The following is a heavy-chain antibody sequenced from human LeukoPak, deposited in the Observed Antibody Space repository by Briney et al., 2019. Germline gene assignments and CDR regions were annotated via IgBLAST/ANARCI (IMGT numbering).Heavy chain of an antibody. CDR2: ISGSGDNT. D-gene: IGHD3-22*01. CDR3: ARGSYYDSSGSFYFDY. Sequence: PGGSLRLSCAASGFTFSSYAMSWVRQAPGKGLEWVSGISGSGDNTYYADSVKRRFTISRDNSKNTLYVQVNSLGTEDTAEYYCARGSYYDSSGSFYFDYWGQGTLVTVSS. J-gene: IGHJ4*02. V-gene: IGHV3-23*01. CDR1: GFTFSSYA.